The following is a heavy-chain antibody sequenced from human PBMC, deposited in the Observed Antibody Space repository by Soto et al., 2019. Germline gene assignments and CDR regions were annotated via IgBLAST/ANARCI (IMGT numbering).Heavy chain of an antibody. CDR2: IYYSGST. Sequence: SETLSLTCTVSGGSISSYYWSWIRQPPGKGLEWIGYIYYSGSTNYNPSLKSRVTISVDTSKNQFSLKLSSVTAADTAVYYCARVGYCSGGSCYTIGWFDPWGQGTLVTVSS. J-gene: IGHJ5*02. CDR1: GGSISSYY. D-gene: IGHD2-15*01. CDR3: ARVGYCSGGSCYTIGWFDP. V-gene: IGHV4-59*01.